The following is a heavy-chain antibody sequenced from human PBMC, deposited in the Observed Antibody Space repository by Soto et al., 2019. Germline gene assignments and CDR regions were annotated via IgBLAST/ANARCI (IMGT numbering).Heavy chain of an antibody. J-gene: IGHJ6*02. Sequence: EVQLLESGGGLVQPGGSLRLSCAASGFTFSNYAMSWVRQAPGKGLEWVSTISGSGGSTYYADSVKGRFIISRDNSKNTLYLQMNSLRAEDTAVYYCAKDARATYGMDVWGQGTTVTVSS. V-gene: IGHV3-23*01. CDR2: ISGSGGST. CDR1: GFTFSNYA. CDR3: AKDARATYGMDV.